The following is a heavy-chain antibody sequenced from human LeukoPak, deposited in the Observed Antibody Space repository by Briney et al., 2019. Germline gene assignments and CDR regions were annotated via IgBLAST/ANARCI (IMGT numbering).Heavy chain of an antibody. CDR1: GYTFTNYG. V-gene: IGHV1-18*01. J-gene: IGHJ6*02. Sequence: ASVKVSCKASGYTFTNYGSSWVRQAPGQGLEWMGWINAYNGNTNYAQKLQGRVTMTTDTSTNTAYMELRSLRSDDTAVYYCARRYCSGGSCYSDGYYGMDVWGQGTTVTVSS. CDR3: ARRYCSGGSCYSDGYYGMDV. D-gene: IGHD2-15*01. CDR2: INAYNGNT.